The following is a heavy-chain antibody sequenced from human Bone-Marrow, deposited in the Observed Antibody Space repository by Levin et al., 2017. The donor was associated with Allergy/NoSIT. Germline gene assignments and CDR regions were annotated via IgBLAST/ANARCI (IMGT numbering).Heavy chain of an antibody. CDR1: GFTFSDHY. D-gene: IGHD4-17*01. CDR2: SRNRARGHST. Sequence: GESLKISCAVSGFTFSDHYIDWVRQAPGKGLEWVARSRNRARGHSTDYAASVEGRFTISRDHSQNLSYLQMSSLKTEDTAVYYCARTTPGYGDFDYWGQGTLVTVSS. J-gene: IGHJ4*02. V-gene: IGHV3-72*01. CDR3: ARTTPGYGDFDY.